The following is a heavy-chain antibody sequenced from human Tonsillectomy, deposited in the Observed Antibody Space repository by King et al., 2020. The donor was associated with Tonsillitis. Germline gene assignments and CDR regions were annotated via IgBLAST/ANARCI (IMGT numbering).Heavy chain of an antibody. Sequence: VQLQESGPGLVKPSGTLSLTCDVSGGSFSGSNWWSWVRQPPGKGLEWIGEIYHSGSTTYNPSLKSRVTISVDKSKNQFSLKLRSVTAPDTAVYYCAGADLYSYVYEIGYWGQGTLVTVSS. V-gene: IGHV4-4*02. CDR2: IYHSGST. J-gene: IGHJ4*02. CDR3: AGADLYSYVYEIGY. CDR1: GGSFSGSNW. D-gene: IGHD5-18*01.